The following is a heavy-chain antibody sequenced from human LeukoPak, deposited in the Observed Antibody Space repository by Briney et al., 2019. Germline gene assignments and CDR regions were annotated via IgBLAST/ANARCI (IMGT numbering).Heavy chain of an antibody. CDR2: ISSSSTI. CDR3: ASHYSSGWFHFDY. D-gene: IGHD6-19*01. CDR1: GFIFSSYR. J-gene: IGHJ4*02. Sequence: GGSLRLSCAASGFIFSSYRMNWVRQAPGKGLEWISYISSSSTIECADSVKGRFTISRDNAKNSLYLQMSSLRAEDTAVYYCASHYSSGWFHFDYWGQGTLVTVYS. V-gene: IGHV3-48*01.